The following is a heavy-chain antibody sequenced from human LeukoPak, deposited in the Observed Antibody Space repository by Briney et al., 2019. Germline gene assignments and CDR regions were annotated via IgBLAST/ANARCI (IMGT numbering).Heavy chain of an antibody. CDR2: INPNSGGT. CDR1: GYTFTGYY. J-gene: IGHJ4*02. Sequence: ASVKVSCKASGYTFTGYYTHWVRQAPGQGLEWMGRINPNSGGTNYAQKFQGRVTMTRDTSISTAYMELSRLRSDDTAVYYCGKTYYYDSSGIDWGQGTLVTVSS. V-gene: IGHV1-2*06. CDR3: GKTYYYDSSGID. D-gene: IGHD3-22*01.